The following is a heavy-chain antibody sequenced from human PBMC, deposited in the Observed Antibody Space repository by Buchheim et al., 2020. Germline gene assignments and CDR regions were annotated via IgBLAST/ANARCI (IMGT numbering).Heavy chain of an antibody. D-gene: IGHD2-2*01. J-gene: IGHJ6*02. CDR1: GYTFTSYG. Sequence: QVQLVQSGAEVKKPGASVKVSCKASGYTFTSYGISWVRQAPGQGLECMGWISAYNGNTNYAQKLQGRVTMTTDTSTSTAYMELRSLRSDDTAVYYCARDRLYCRSTSCYPTAYYYYYGMDVWGQGTT. V-gene: IGHV1-18*04. CDR3: ARDRLYCRSTSCYPTAYYYYYGMDV. CDR2: ISAYNGNT.